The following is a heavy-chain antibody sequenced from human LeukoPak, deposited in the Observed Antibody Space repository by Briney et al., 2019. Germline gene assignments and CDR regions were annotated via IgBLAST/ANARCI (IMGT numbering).Heavy chain of an antibody. CDR1: GFTFSSYS. CDR2: ISSSSSYI. Sequence: GGSLRLSCAASGFTFSSYSMNWVRQAPGKGLEWVSSISSSSSYIYYADSVKGRFTISRDNSKNTLYLEVISLTAEDTAVYYCAKAYKDGSGSFRDYYMDVWGKGTTVTVSS. V-gene: IGHV3-21*04. J-gene: IGHJ6*03. D-gene: IGHD3-10*01. CDR3: AKAYKDGSGSFRDYYMDV.